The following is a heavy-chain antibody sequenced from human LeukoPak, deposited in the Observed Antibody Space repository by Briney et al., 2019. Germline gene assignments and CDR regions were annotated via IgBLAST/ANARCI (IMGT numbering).Heavy chain of an antibody. CDR3: ARGMANYDYIWGSYRFWFDP. J-gene: IGHJ5*02. Sequence: SETLSLTCTVSGGSISSYYWSWIRQPPGKGLEWIGYIYYSGSTNYNPSLKSRVTLSVDTSKNQFSLKLSSVTAADTAVYYCARGMANYDYIWGSYRFWFDPWGQGTLVTVSS. D-gene: IGHD3-16*02. CDR2: IYYSGST. CDR1: GGSISSYY. V-gene: IGHV4-59*01.